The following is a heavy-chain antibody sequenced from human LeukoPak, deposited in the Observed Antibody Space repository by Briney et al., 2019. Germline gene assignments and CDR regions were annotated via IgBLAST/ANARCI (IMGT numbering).Heavy chain of an antibody. CDR1: GGSISSSSYY. CDR3: ASGARLYYGSGPIDY. V-gene: IGHV4-39*07. J-gene: IGHJ4*02. CDR2: IYYSGST. D-gene: IGHD3-10*01. Sequence: SETLSLTCTVSGGSISSSSYYWGWMRQPPGKGLEWIGSIYYSGSTYYNPSLKSRVTISVDKSKNQFSLKLSSVTAADTAVYYCASGARLYYGSGPIDYWGQGTLVTVSS.